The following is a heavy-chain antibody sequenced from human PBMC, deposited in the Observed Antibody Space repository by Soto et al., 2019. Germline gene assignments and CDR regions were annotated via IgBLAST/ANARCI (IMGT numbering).Heavy chain of an antibody. CDR1: GGSLVSGACS. CDR2: VSHSGTA. D-gene: IGHD6-19*01. Sequence: SDTLRLTCAVSGGSLVSGACSLSWIRQPPGKGLEWIGYVSHSGTAYSIPSLNGRLTLSVDSSQTQFSLKLTSVTAADSAVYYCARLHWTQSSPDYWGRGTLVTLSS. J-gene: IGHJ4*02. CDR3: ARLHWTQSSPDY. V-gene: IGHV4-30-2*01.